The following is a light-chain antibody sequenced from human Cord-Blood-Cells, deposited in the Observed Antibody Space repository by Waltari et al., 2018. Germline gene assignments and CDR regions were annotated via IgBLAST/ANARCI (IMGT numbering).Light chain of an antibody. CDR3: CSYAGSSTLV. J-gene: IGLJ3*02. CDR2: EGS. Sequence: QSALTQPASVSGSPGQSITISCPGPSSDVGSYNLVSWYQQHPGKAPKLMIYEGSKRPAGFSNRFAGSKSGNTASLTISGLQAEDEADYYCCSYAGSSTLVFGGGTKLTVL. V-gene: IGLV2-23*01. CDR1: SSDVGSYNL.